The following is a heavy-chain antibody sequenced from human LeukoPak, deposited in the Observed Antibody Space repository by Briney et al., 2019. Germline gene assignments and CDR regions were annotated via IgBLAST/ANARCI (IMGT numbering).Heavy chain of an antibody. Sequence: SQTLSLTCTVSGGSISSGGYYWSWIRQHPGKGLEWIGYIYYSGSTYYNPSLKSRVTISVDTSKNQFSLKLSSVTAADTAVYYCARDHCSGGSCYTPYWGQGTLVTVSS. CDR1: GGSISSGGYY. D-gene: IGHD2-15*01. V-gene: IGHV4-31*03. J-gene: IGHJ4*02. CDR3: ARDHCSGGSCYTPY. CDR2: IYYSGST.